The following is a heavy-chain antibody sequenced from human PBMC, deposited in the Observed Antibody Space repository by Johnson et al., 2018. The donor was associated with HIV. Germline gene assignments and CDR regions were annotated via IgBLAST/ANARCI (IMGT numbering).Heavy chain of an antibody. CDR1: GFTFSSYA. Sequence: VQLVESGGGLVQPGRSLRLSCAASGFTFSSYAMHWVRQAPGKGLEWVAVISYDGSNKYYGDSVKGRFTISRDNSKNTLYLQMNSLRGEDTAVYYCAKERQLVRAFDIWGQGTMVTVSS. CDR3: AKERQLVRAFDI. V-gene: IGHV3-30*04. J-gene: IGHJ3*02. CDR2: ISYDGSNK. D-gene: IGHD6-6*01.